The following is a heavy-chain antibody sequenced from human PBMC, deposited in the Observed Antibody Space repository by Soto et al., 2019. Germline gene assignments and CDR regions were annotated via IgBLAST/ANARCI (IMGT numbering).Heavy chain of an antibody. Sequence: EVQLVESGGGLVQPGGSLRLSCAASGFTFSSYDMHWVRQATGKGLEWVSAIGTAGDPYYPGSVKGRFTISRENAKNSLYLQMNSLRAGDTAVYYRARGKWAVATPGWYFDLWGRGTLVTVSS. CDR2: IGTAGDP. J-gene: IGHJ2*01. CDR3: ARGKWAVATPGWYFDL. CDR1: GFTFSSYD. D-gene: IGHD5-12*01. V-gene: IGHV3-13*05.